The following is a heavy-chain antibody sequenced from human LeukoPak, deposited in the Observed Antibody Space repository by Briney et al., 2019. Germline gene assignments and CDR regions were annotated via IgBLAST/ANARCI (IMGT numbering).Heavy chain of an antibody. CDR3: ARDEAAAATGGGPYTSFDY. D-gene: IGHD6-13*01. V-gene: IGHV3-48*04. CDR1: GFTFSSYS. J-gene: IGHJ4*02. CDR2: ISSSSSTI. Sequence: GGSLRLSCAASGFTFSSYSMNWVRQAPGKGLEWVSYISSSSSTIYYADSVKGRFTISRDNAKNSLYLQMNSLRAEDTAVYYCARDEAAAATGGGPYTSFDYWGQGTLVTVSS.